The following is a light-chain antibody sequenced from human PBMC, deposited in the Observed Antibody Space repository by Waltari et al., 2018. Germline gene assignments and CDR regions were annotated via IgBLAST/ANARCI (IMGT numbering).Light chain of an antibody. CDR2: GAS. CDR3: HQYGSSPRT. Sequence: DIVLTQSPGTLSLSPGERAPLSCRASQSVSSNYLAWYQQIPGQAPRLVIYGASSRATGIPDRFSGSGSGTDFTLTISRLEPEDFAVYYCHQYGSSPRTFGQGTKVEIK. J-gene: IGKJ1*01. V-gene: IGKV3-20*01. CDR1: QSVSSNY.